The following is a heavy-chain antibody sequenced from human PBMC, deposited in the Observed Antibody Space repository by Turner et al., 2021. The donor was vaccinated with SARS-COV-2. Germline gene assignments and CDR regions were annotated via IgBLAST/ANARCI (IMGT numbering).Heavy chain of an antibody. V-gene: IGHV3-53*01. J-gene: IGHJ4*02. CDR3: AKDKEYYDSSGYYYSIVLND. CDR1: GFHVSSKY. Sequence: EWQLVESGGSLVQPGGSLRRSCLASGFHVSSKYMNWDRQAPGKGLEWVSVTYSGGSTYYADSEKGGFTISRDNSKNTLYLQMNSLRAEDTAVYYCAKDKEYYDSSGYYYSIVLNDWGQGTLVTVSS. D-gene: IGHD3-22*01. CDR2: TYSGGST.